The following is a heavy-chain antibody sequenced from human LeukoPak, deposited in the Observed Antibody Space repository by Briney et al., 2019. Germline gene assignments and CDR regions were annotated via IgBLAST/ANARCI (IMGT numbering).Heavy chain of an antibody. Sequence: SETLSLTCTVSGGSISSYYWSWIRQPPGKGLEWIGYIYYSGSTNYNPSLKSRVTISVDTSKNQFSLKLNSVTAADTAVYYCARGARVGYSSGWSIDYWGQGTLVTVSS. V-gene: IGHV4-59*12. CDR1: GGSISSYY. J-gene: IGHJ4*02. CDR3: ARGARVGYSSGWSIDY. CDR2: IYYSGST. D-gene: IGHD6-19*01.